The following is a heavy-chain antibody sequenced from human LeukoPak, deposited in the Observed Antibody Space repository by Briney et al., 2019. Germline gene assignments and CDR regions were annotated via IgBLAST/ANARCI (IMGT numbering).Heavy chain of an antibody. D-gene: IGHD4-11*01. CDR3: ASSSRPHSNGLRFFDY. J-gene: IGHJ4*02. CDR2: IIPIFGAA. CDR1: GGTFSSYA. Sequence: SVKVSCKASGGTFSSYAISWVRQAPGQGLEWMGGIIPIFGAAKYAQKFQGRVTITADESTTTAYMELSSLRSEDTAVYYCASSSRPHSNGLRFFDYWGQGTLVTVSS. V-gene: IGHV1-69*01.